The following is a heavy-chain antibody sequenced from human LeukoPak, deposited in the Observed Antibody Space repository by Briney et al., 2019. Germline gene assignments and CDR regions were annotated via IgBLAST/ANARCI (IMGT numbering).Heavy chain of an antibody. CDR1: GGSISNYY. CDR3: AREDPQTTVPEGMDV. V-gene: IGHV4-59*01. Sequence: SETLSLTCTVSGGSISNYYWSWIRQSPGKGLEWVGYIYYSGTTNSNPSLKSRVTISVDTSKNQFSLQLRSVTAADTAVYYCAREDPQTTVPEGMDVWGQGTTVIVSS. D-gene: IGHD4-17*01. J-gene: IGHJ6*02. CDR2: IYYSGTT.